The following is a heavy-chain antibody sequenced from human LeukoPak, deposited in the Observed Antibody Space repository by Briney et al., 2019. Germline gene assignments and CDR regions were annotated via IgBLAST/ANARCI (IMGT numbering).Heavy chain of an antibody. Sequence: SETLSLTCNVSGASFNYYYWSWIRQPAGKGLEWIGRVYLGGSTIYNPSLKSRVMMSLDKANNQFSLRLSSVTAADTAIYYCARDHCDDAACYPFDRWGQGTLVTVTS. CDR2: VYLGGST. V-gene: IGHV4-4*07. D-gene: IGHD2-21*01. CDR1: GASFNYYY. CDR3: ARDHCDDAACYPFDR. J-gene: IGHJ4*02.